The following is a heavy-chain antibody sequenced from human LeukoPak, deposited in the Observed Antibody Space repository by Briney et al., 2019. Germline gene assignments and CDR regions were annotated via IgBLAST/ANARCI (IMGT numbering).Heavy chain of an antibody. J-gene: IGHJ4*02. CDR3: AKDLVGYCSGGSCSGFDY. CDR1: GFTFSSYG. D-gene: IGHD2-15*01. Sequence: GGSLRLSCAASGFTFSSYGMHWVRQAPGRGLEWVAVISYDGSNKYYADSVKGRFTISRDNSKNTLYLQMNSLRAEDTAVYYCAKDLVGYCSGGSCSGFDYWGQGTLVTVSS. V-gene: IGHV3-30*18. CDR2: ISYDGSNK.